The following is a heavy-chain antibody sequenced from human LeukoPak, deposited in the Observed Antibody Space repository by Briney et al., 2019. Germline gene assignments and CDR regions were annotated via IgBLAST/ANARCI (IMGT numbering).Heavy chain of an antibody. CDR2: IRYDGSNK. V-gene: IGHV3-30*02. D-gene: IGHD6-19*01. J-gene: IGHJ4*02. CDR1: GFTFSSYG. Sequence: GGSLRLSCAASGFTFSSYGMHWVRQAPGKGLEWVAFIRYDGSNKYYADSVKGRFTISRDNSKNTLYLQMNSLRAEDTAVYYCARGEAVAGRFDYWGQGTLVTVSS. CDR3: ARGEAVAGRFDY.